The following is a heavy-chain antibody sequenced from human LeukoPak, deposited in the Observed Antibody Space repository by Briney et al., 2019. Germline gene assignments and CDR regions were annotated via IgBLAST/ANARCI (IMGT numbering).Heavy chain of an antibody. CDR2: INPSGGST. V-gene: IGHV1-46*01. CDR3: ARTQNGYCSGGSCYPFDY. D-gene: IGHD2-15*01. J-gene: IGHJ4*02. Sequence: ASVKVSCKASGYTFTSCYMHWVRQAPGQGLEWMGIINPSGGSTSYAQKFQGRVTMTRDTSTSTVYMELSSLRSEDTAVYYCARTQNGYCSGGSCYPFDYWGQGTLVTVSS. CDR1: GYTFTSCY.